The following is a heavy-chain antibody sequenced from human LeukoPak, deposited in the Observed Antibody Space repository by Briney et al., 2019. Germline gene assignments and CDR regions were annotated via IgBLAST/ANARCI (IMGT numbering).Heavy chain of an antibody. D-gene: IGHD6-6*01. Sequence: GGSLRLSCAASGFSVTSNHMNWVRQAPGKGLEWVSIMYTGGTTHYADSLNDRFTISRDDSINTLYLQMNSLRAEDTAVYYCARDSSSYYFDYWGQGTLATVSS. J-gene: IGHJ4*02. CDR3: ARDSSSYYFDY. CDR1: GFSVTSNH. V-gene: IGHV3-66*01. CDR2: MYTGGTT.